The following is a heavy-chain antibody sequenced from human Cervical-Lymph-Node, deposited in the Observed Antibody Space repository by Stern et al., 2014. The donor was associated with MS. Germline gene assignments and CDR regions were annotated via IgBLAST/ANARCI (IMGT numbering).Heavy chain of an antibody. CDR2: IYYRGST. Sequence: QLQLQESGPGLVKPSQTLSLTCTVSGGSISSGGYYWSWIRQHPGKGLEWIGYIYYRGSTYYNPSLKSLVTISVDTSKNQFSLNLSSVTAADTAVYYCARASYYGSGIDYWGQGTLVTVSS. J-gene: IGHJ4*02. CDR1: GGSISSGGYY. D-gene: IGHD3-10*01. CDR3: ARASYYGSGIDY. V-gene: IGHV4-31*01.